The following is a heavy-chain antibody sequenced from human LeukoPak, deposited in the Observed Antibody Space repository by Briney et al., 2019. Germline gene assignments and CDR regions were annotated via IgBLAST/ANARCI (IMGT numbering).Heavy chain of an antibody. CDR2: YSGKT. Sequence: YSGKTKYAQNFQDRVTMTTDTSTSTAYMELRNLRSDDTAVYFCAREEFCSTSSCYHNWFDPWGQGTLVTVSS. V-gene: IGHV1-18*01. D-gene: IGHD2-2*01. CDR3: AREEFCSTSSCYHNWFDP. J-gene: IGHJ5*02.